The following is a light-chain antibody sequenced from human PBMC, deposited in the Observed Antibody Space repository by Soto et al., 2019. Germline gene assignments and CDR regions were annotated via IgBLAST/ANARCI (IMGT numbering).Light chain of an antibody. CDR2: DAS. CDR3: QQYNSYCS. CDR1: QSISRW. V-gene: IGKV1-5*01. Sequence: DIQMTQSPSTLSASVGDRVTITCRASQSISRWVAWYQQKPGKAPKLLIYDASSLESGVPSRFSGSGSGTEFTLTISSLQLDDFATYYCQQYNSYCSFGQGTKLAIK. J-gene: IGKJ2*01.